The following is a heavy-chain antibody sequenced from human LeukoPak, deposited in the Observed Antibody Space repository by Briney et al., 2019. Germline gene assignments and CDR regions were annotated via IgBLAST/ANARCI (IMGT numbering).Heavy chain of an antibody. D-gene: IGHD3-10*01. CDR1: GGSISAIPYY. V-gene: IGHV4-39*01. CDR2: VYYPGSP. CDR3: ARSHFYGSGVDS. J-gene: IGHJ5*01. Sequence: SETLSLTCTISGGSISAIPYYWGWIRQPPGKGLEWIGSVYYPGSPYYSPSLKTRVTVSVDTPKNQFSLKLSSVTAADTAVYFCARSHFYGSGVDSWGQGTLVTVSS.